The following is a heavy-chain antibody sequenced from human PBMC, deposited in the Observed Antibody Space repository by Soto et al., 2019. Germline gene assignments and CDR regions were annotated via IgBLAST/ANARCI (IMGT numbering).Heavy chain of an antibody. V-gene: IGHV4-59*01. J-gene: IGHJ4*02. CDR3: ARDLGGWPDY. CDR2: IYFRGTT. D-gene: IGHD2-15*01. Sequence: SETLSLTCTVSGGSISSYYWSWIRQPPGKGLEWIGYIYFRGTTNYNPSLKSRVTMSADTSKNQFSLKLNSVTAADTAVYYCARDLGGWPDYWGQGTLVTVSS. CDR1: GGSISSYY.